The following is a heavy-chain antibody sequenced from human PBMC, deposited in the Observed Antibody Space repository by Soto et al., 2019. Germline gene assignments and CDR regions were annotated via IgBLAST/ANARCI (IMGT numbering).Heavy chain of an antibody. J-gene: IGHJ4*02. CDR2: IVPIVDTS. V-gene: IGHV1-69*05. CDR3: ARGPGGPDGPRDY. D-gene: IGHD2-15*01. Sequence: SVKVSCKTSGGTFSSYAISWVRQAPGQGLEWMGWIVPIVDTSTYAQKFQGRVTITRDKSTSTAYMELSSLRSEDTAVYYCARGPGGPDGPRDYWGQG. CDR1: GGTFSSYA.